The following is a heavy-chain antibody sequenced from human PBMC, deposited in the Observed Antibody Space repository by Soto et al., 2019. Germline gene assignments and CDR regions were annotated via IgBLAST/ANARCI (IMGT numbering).Heavy chain of an antibody. V-gene: IGHV4-61*01. CDR3: AREGVTTYLNWFDP. J-gene: IGHJ5*02. CDR2: IYYSGST. Sequence: PSETLSLTCTVPGGSVSSGSYYWSWIRQPSGKGLEWIGYIYYSGSTNYNPSLKSRVTISVDTSKNQFSLKLSSVTAADTAVYYCAREGVTTYLNWFDPWGQGTLVTVSS. CDR1: GGSVSSGSYY. D-gene: IGHD4-17*01.